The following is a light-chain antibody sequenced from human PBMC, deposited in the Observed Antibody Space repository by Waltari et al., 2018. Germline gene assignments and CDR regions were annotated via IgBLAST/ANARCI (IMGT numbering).Light chain of an antibody. CDR1: SSDVGGYNY. Sequence: SALTQPAPVSGSPGQSITISCTGTSSDVGGYNYFSWYQQHPGKAPKLMIYEVSNRPSGVSNRFSGSKSGNTASLTISGLQAEDEADYYCSSYTSSSTWVFGGGTKLTVL. CDR3: SSYTSSSTWV. V-gene: IGLV2-14*01. CDR2: EVS. J-gene: IGLJ3*02.